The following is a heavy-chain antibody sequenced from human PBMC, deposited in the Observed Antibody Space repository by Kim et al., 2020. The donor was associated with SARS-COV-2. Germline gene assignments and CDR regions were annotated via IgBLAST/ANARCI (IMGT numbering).Heavy chain of an antibody. Sequence: GGSLRLSCAASGFIFSNCSMSWVRLAPGKGLEWVSYIGSLSKSIHYADSVKGRFTISRDNAKNSVYLQMNSLRDDDTAVYFCAKGFARITVTTTLDVWGQGPLVPVSS. CDR3: AKGFARITVTTTLDV. CDR2: IGSLSKSI. CDR1: GFIFSNCS. D-gene: IGHD4-17*01. V-gene: IGHV3-48*02. J-gene: IGHJ4*02.